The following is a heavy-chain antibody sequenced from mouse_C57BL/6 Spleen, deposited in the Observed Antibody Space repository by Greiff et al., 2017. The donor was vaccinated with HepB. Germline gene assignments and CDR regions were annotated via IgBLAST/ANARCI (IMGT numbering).Heavy chain of an antibody. CDR1: GYTFTSYW. CDR3: AWGHYGSSYSLYAMDY. J-gene: IGHJ4*01. D-gene: IGHD1-1*01. Sequence: QVQLQQPGAELVRPGSSVKLSCKASGYTFTSYWMHWVKQRPIQGLEWIGNIDPSDSETHYNQKFKDKATLTVDKYSSTAYMQLSSLTSEDSAVYYCAWGHYGSSYSLYAMDYWGQGTSVTVSS. V-gene: IGHV1-52*01. CDR2: IDPSDSET.